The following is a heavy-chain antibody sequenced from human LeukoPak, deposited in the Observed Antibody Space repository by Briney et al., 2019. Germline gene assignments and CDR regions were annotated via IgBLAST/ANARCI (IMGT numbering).Heavy chain of an antibody. Sequence: PSETLSLTCTVSGGYISSSSYYWGWIRQPPGKGLEWIGSIYYSGSTYYNPSLKSRVTISVDTSKNQFSLRLTSVTAADTALYYCARHKVHGQAVIVVVPSPDWFFDLWGRGTLVAVSS. CDR2: IYYSGST. CDR3: ARHKVHGQAVIVVVPSPDWFFDL. J-gene: IGHJ2*01. V-gene: IGHV4-39*01. CDR1: GGYISSSSYY. D-gene: IGHD3-22*01.